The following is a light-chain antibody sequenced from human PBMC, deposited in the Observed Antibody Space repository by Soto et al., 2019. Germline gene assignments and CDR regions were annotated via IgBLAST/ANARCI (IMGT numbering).Light chain of an antibody. V-gene: IGKV3-15*01. CDR2: DTS. CDR3: QQFYMGWT. CDR1: QFVSRR. J-gene: IGKJ1*01. Sequence: EIVVTQSPATLSASPGERVTLSCRASQFVSRRLAWYQQRLGQVPRLLIYDTSTRAPGISARFSGSGSGTEFTLTISSLQSDDVGTYYCQQFYMGWTFGQGTRVDLK.